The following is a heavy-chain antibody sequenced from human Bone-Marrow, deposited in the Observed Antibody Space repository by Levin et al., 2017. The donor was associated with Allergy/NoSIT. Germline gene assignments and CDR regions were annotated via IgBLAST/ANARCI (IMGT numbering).Heavy chain of an antibody. CDR3: AKGYFDTTASSNYFDP. D-gene: IGHD3-22*01. CDR1: GDSINPSY. V-gene: IGHV4-59*01. Sequence: SQTLSLTCTVSGDSINPSYWSWIRQSPEKGLEWIGCISYSGNTYYNPSLKSRVTMSVDTSKSQFSLNLSSMTAADTAIYYCAKGYFDTTASSNYFDPWGRGVLVTVSS. J-gene: IGHJ5*02. CDR2: ISYSGNT.